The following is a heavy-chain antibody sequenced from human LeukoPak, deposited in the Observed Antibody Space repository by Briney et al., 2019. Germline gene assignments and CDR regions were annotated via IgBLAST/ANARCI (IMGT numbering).Heavy chain of an antibody. Sequence: PGGSLRLSCAASGFTFSSYWMGWVRQAPGKGLEWVASIQQGGSHKYNVDSVKGRFTISRDNAKNSLFLQMDSLRAEDTAVYYCARAPIDSNSWYHAFDIWGQGTMVTVSS. CDR2: IQQGGSHK. CDR1: GFTFSSYW. CDR3: ARAPIDSNSWYHAFDI. V-gene: IGHV3-7*01. D-gene: IGHD6-13*01. J-gene: IGHJ3*02.